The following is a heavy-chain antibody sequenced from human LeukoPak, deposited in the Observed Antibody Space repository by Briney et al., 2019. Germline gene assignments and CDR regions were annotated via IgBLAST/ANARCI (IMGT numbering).Heavy chain of an antibody. Sequence: SETLSLTCAVYGGSFSGYYWSWVRQPPGKGLEWIGEIHHDGRINYNPSLKSRVTLSVDKSKNQFSLRLNSVTAADTAMYYCARSHDHLWGNYPDYWGQGTLVTVSS. CDR2: IHHDGRI. CDR1: GGSFSGYY. CDR3: ARSHDHLWGNYPDY. D-gene: IGHD3-16*02. V-gene: IGHV4-34*01. J-gene: IGHJ4*02.